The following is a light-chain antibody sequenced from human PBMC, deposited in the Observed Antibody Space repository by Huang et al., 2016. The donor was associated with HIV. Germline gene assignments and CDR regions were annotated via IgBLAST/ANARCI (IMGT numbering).Light chain of an antibody. J-gene: IGKJ2*01. CDR3: QQYNNWPPYT. CDR2: GAS. CDR1: QSVSSN. Sequence: ELVMTQSPAILSVSPGERATLSCRASQSVSSNLAWYQQKPGQAPRLLIYGASTRAPGIPARFSGSGSGTEFTLTVSSLQSEDFAVYYCQQYNNWPPYTFGQGTKLEIK. V-gene: IGKV3-15*01.